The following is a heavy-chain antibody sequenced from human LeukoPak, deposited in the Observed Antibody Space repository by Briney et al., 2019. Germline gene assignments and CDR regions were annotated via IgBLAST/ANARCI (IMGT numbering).Heavy chain of an antibody. CDR3: ARGQNPSPFKY. V-gene: IGHV4-34*01. CDR2: INHSGST. CDR1: GGSFSGYY. Sequence: SETLSLTCAVYGGSFSGYYWSWIRQPPGKGLEWIGEINHSGSTNYNPSLKSRVTISVDTSKNQFSLKLSSVTAADTAVYYCARGQNPSPFKYWGQGTLVTVSS. J-gene: IGHJ4*02.